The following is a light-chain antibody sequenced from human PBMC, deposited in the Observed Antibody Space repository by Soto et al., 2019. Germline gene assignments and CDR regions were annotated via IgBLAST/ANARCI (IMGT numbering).Light chain of an antibody. CDR2: GAS. V-gene: IGKV3-20*01. J-gene: IGKJ5*01. Sequence: EIVLTQSPGTLSLSPGERATLSCRASQSVSSSYFAWYQQKPGQAPRLLIYGASSRATAIPDRFSGSGSGNDFILTISRLAPEDVAVYYCQQYGSSPFSFGQGTRLEIK. CDR3: QQYGSSPFS. CDR1: QSVSSSY.